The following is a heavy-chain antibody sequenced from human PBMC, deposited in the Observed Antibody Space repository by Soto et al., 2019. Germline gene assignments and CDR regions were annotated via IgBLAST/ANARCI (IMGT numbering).Heavy chain of an antibody. CDR1: GFTFSNAW. J-gene: IGHJ4*02. D-gene: IGHD2-15*01. Sequence: PGGSLRLSCAASGFTFSNAWMSWVRQAPGQGLAWVGRIKSKTDGGTTDYAAPVKGRFTISRDDSKNTLYLQMNSLKTEDTAVYYCTTYGCSGGRCGYWGRGTLVTVSS. CDR2: IKSKTDGGTT. CDR3: TTYGCSGGRCGY. V-gene: IGHV3-15*01.